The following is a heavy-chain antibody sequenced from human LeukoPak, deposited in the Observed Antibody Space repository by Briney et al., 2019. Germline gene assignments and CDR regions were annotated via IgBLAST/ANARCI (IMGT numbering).Heavy chain of an antibody. CDR2: ISGSGGST. CDR3: AKYHITMVRGVNFYYGMDV. V-gene: IGHV3-23*01. J-gene: IGHJ6*04. D-gene: IGHD3-10*01. CDR1: GFTFRSYA. Sequence: GGSLRLSCAPSGFTFRSYAMSWLRQAPGKGLEWVSAISGSGGSTYYADSVKGRFTISRDNSKNTLYLQMNSLIAEDTAVYYCAKYHITMVRGVNFYYGMDVWGKGTTVTVSS.